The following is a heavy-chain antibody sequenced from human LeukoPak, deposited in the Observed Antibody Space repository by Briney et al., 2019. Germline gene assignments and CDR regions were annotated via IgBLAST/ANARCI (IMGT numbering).Heavy chain of an antibody. D-gene: IGHD6-19*01. V-gene: IGHV1-2*06. CDR3: IYSSGWYSDY. J-gene: IGHJ4*02. Sequence: GASVKVSCKASGYTFTGYYMHWVRQAPGQGLEWMGRINPNSGGTNYAQKFQGRVTMTRDTSISTAYMELSGLRSDDTAVYYCIYSSGWYSDYWGQGTLVTVSS. CDR2: INPNSGGT. CDR1: GYTFTGYY.